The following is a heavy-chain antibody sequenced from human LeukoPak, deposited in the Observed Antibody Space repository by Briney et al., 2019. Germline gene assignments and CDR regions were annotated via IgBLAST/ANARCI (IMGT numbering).Heavy chain of an antibody. J-gene: IGHJ4*02. CDR1: GFTLSSYA. D-gene: IGHD6-19*01. CDR3: AKSGRYWAYLEY. CDR2: IKQDGSDK. V-gene: IGHV3-7*01. Sequence: PGGSLTLSCAASGFTLSSYAMSWVRQARGKGLEGVANIKQDGSDKYYLDSVRGRFTISRDNAKNSLYLQMDSLRAEYRAVYYCAKSGRYWAYLEYWGQGTLVTVSS.